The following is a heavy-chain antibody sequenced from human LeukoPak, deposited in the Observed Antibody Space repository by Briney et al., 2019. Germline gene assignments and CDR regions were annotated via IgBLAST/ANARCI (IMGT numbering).Heavy chain of an antibody. CDR1: GYTFTSYG. CDR3: ARVRGPYYDFWSGYYWFDP. V-gene: IGHV1-18*01. J-gene: IGHJ5*02. D-gene: IGHD3-3*01. Sequence: ASVTVSFKASGYTFTSYGISWVRQAPGQGLEWMGWISAYNGNTNYAQKLQGRVTMTTDTSTSTAYMELRSLRSDDTAVYYCARVRGPYYDFWSGYYWFDPWGQGTLVTVSS. CDR2: ISAYNGNT.